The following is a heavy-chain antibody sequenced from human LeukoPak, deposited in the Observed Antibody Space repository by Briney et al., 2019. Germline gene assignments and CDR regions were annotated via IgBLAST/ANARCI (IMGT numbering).Heavy chain of an antibody. D-gene: IGHD3-10*02. Sequence: PGGSLRLSCAASGFTFSSYAMSWVRQAPGKGLEWVSAVSGDAGSTYYADSVKGRFTISRDNSKNSLYLQMNSLRAEDTAVYYCAELGITMIGGVWGKGTTVTISS. CDR2: VSGDAGST. CDR3: AELGITMIGGV. J-gene: IGHJ6*04. CDR1: GFTFSSYA. V-gene: IGHV3-23*01.